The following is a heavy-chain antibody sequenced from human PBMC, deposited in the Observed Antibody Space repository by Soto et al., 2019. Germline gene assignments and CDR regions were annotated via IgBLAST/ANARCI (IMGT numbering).Heavy chain of an antibody. CDR2: ISASGAAT. V-gene: IGHV3-23*01. CDR1: EFTFSNYA. D-gene: IGHD3-10*01. J-gene: IGHJ5*02. CDR3: ARCAVLSTTSGGCCNWFDH. Sequence: EVQLLESGGGLVQPGGSLRLSCTASEFTFSNYAMSWVRQAPGKGLEWVSAISASGAATYYVDSVKGRFTISRDNSKNTLYVQMNSLIAEDTGVYYCARCAVLSTTSGGCCNWFDHWGQGTLVTVSS.